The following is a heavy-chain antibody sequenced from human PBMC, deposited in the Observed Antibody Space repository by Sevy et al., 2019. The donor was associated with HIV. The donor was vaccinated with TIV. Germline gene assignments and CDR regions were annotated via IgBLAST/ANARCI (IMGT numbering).Heavy chain of an antibody. CDR2: ISQSGDTT. J-gene: IGHJ4*02. CDR3: ARDLPPSATVVPHFDY. CDR1: GFSFNSYE. V-gene: IGHV3-48*03. D-gene: IGHD2-21*01. Sequence: GESLKISCAASGFSFNSYEMNSVRQAPEKGLEWVSSISQSGDTTYYSDSVKGRFTISRDNANNSLYLQMSSLRAEDTAVYYCARDLPPSATVVPHFDYWGQGTLVTVSS.